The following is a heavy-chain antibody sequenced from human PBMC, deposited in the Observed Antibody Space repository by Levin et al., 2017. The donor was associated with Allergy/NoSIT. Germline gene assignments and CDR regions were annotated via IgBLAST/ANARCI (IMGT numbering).Heavy chain of an antibody. CDR3: ARGPWAAGHSSTWPIDGFDI. CDR2: FYSDGRT. Sequence: GGSLRLSCIASGFTVSNIYMSWVRRAPGKGLEWVSSFYSDGRTFYADSVKGRFTISRDKAKNTLDLQMNSLRVEDTAVYFCARGPWAAGHSSTWPIDGFDIWGQGTMVTVSP. CDR1: GFTVSNIY. D-gene: IGHD6-13*01. V-gene: IGHV3-53*01. J-gene: IGHJ3*02.